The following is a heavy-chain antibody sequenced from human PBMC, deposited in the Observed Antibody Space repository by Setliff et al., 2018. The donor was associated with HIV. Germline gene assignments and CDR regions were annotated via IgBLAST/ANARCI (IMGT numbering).Heavy chain of an antibody. CDR1: GFTFSSYS. CDR2: INHSGRT. CDR3: ARVSCSSWYSIPQYYYYSMDV. V-gene: IGHV4-34*01. Sequence: PSETLSLRLSCAASGFTFSSYSMNWVRQSPGKGLEWIGEINHSGRTNYNPSLKSRVTTSVDTSKNQFSLRLSSVPAADTAVYYCARVSCSSWYSIPQYYYYSMDVWGNGTTVTVSS. D-gene: IGHD6-13*01. J-gene: IGHJ6*03.